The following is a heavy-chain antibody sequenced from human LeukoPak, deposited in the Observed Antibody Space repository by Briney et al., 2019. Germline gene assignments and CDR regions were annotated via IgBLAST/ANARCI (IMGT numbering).Heavy chain of an antibody. CDR1: GYTFTAYY. CDR2: INHDRGGT. V-gene: IGHV1-2*06. D-gene: IGHD3-16*02. J-gene: IGHJ3*02. Sequence: GASVKVSCTASGYTFTAYYMHWVRQAPGQGLEWMGRINHDRGGTNYAQKFQGRVTMTRDKSISTAYMELTSLRSDDTAVYYCARGPYDYVWGNYRYTGDAFDIWGHGTVVTVSS. CDR3: ARGPYDYVWGNYRYTGDAFDI.